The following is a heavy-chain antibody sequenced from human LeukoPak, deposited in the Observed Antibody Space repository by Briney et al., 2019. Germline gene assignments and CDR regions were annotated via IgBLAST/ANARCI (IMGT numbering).Heavy chain of an antibody. Sequence: ASVKVSCKASGYTFTGYYMHWVRQAPGQGLEWMGRINPNSGGTNYAQKFQGRVTMTRDTSINTAYMELSSLRSEDTAVYYCARGRITMVRGVISHYYYYMDVWGKGTTVTVSS. V-gene: IGHV1-2*06. CDR3: ARGRITMVRGVISHYYYYMDV. J-gene: IGHJ6*03. CDR2: INPNSGGT. CDR1: GYTFTGYY. D-gene: IGHD3-10*01.